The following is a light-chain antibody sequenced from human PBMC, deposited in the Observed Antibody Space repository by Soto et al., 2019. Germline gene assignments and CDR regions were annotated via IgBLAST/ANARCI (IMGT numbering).Light chain of an antibody. CDR3: QQRSEWPIT. V-gene: IGKV2-28*01. Sequence: DIVMTQIPVSLPVTPGEPASISCKSSQSLLHSHGYNYMDWYLQKPGQSPQLLIYFGSYRASGVPDRFSGSGSGTDFTLTISSLEPEDFAVYYCQQRSEWPITFGQGTRLEIK. J-gene: IGKJ5*01. CDR2: FGS. CDR1: QSLLHSHGYNY.